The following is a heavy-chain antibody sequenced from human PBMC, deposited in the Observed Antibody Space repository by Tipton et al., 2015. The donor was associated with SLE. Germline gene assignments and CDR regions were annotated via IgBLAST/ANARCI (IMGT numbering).Heavy chain of an antibody. V-gene: IGHV3-23*03. D-gene: IGHD5-18*01. J-gene: IGHJ4*02. CDR2: IYSGGTT. CDR1: ESTFSYYV. CDR3: ARDELSGYSYGYLTVDY. Sequence: GSLRLSCVASESTFSYYVMRWVRQAPGKGLEWVSIIYSGGTTYYADSVKGRFTVSRDNSKNTLYLQMSSLRAEDSAVYYCARDELSGYSYGYLTVDYWGQGTLVTVSS.